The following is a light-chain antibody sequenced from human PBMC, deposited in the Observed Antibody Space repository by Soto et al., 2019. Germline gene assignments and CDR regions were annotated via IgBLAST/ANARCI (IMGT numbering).Light chain of an antibody. CDR2: WAS. J-gene: IGKJ2*01. Sequence: DVVLTQSPDSLAMSLGETATITCKTSQNALFSASNKNYIAWYQRRPGQPLKLLLYWASTRASGVPERFSGSGSGTHFTLTISSLQPDDAAIYYCQQYFSIPMFTFAQGTKLQIK. V-gene: IGKV4-1*01. CDR1: QNALFSASNKNY. CDR3: QQYFSIPMFT.